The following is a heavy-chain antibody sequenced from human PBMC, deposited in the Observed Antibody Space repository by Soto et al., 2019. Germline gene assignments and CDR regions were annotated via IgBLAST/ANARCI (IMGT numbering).Heavy chain of an antibody. CDR1: GASITGTSY. CDR3: ARGMTPPGAPAWYYFDS. CDR2: FSLSGTT. V-gene: IGHV4-4*07. Sequence: SETLSLTCTVSGASITGTSYWSWIRQPAGKGLEWIGRFSLSGTTNYNPSLRSRVTMSADVSKNQFSLRLTSVTAADTALYYCARGMTPPGAPAWYYFDSWGQGTLVTVS. D-gene: IGHD2-8*02. J-gene: IGHJ4*02.